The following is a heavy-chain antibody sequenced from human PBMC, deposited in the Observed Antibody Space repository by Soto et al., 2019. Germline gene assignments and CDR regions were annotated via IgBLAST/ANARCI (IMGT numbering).Heavy chain of an antibody. V-gene: IGHV1-69*01. D-gene: IGHD1-26*01. CDR3: ASPLGGASTYYYYGMDV. CDR1: GGTFSSYA. J-gene: IGHJ6*02. CDR2: IIPIFGTA. Sequence: QVQLVQSGAEVKKPGSSVKVSCKASGGTFSSYAISWVRQAPGQGLEWMGGIIPIFGTANYAQKFQGRVTITADESTSTAYMELSSLRSEDTAVYYCASPLGGASTYYYYGMDVWGQGTTVTVSS.